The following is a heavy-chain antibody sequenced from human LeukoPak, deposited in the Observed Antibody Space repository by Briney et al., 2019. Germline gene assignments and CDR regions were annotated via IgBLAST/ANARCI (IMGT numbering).Heavy chain of an antibody. V-gene: IGHV5-51*01. Sequence: GESLKISCQGSGYSFTSYWIGWVRQMPGKGLEWMGIIYPGDSDTRYSPSFQGQVTISADKSISTAYLQWSSLKASDTAMYYCARLGFEIVVGDWFDPWGRGTLVTVSS. CDR3: ARLGFEIVVGDWFDP. J-gene: IGHJ5*02. D-gene: IGHD2-2*01. CDR2: IYPGDSDT. CDR1: GYSFTSYW.